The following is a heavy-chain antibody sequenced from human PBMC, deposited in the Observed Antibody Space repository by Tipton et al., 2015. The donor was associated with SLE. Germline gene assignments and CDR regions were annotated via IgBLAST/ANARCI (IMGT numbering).Heavy chain of an antibody. CDR3: VRAAREMNYFDY. J-gene: IGHJ4*02. V-gene: IGHV3-33*07. CDR2: IYYDGDTK. Sequence: RSLRLSCVASGFTFNRHGMYWVRQAPGKGLEWVAAIYYDGDTKYYADSVKGRFTISRDNSKNTVHVQMNSLRAEDTAVYYCVRAAREMNYFDYWGQGTLVTVSS. CDR1: GFTFNRHG.